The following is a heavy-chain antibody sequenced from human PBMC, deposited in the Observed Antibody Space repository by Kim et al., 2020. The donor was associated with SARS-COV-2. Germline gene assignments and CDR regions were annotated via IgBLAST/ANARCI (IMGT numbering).Heavy chain of an antibody. CDR1: GGSISSYY. Sequence: SETLSLTCTVSGGSISSYYWSWIRQPPGKGLEWIGYIYYSGSTNYNPSLKSRVTISVDTSKNQFSLKLSSVTAADTAVYYCARGFFRQGGYDWILSYGM. CDR2: IYYSGST. J-gene: IGHJ6*01. CDR3: ARGFFRQGGYDWILSYGM. D-gene: IGHD5-12*01. V-gene: IGHV4-59*01.